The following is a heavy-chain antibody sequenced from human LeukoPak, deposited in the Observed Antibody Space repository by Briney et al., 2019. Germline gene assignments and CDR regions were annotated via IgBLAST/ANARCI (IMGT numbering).Heavy chain of an antibody. CDR3: AKSGYYYYMDV. V-gene: IGHV3-66*01. CDR2: IYSGGST. Sequence: GGSLRLSCAASGFTVSSNYMSWVRQAPGKGLEWVSVIYSGGSTYYADSVKGRFTISRDNSKNTLYLQMNSLRAEDTAVYYCAKSGYYYYMDVWGKGTTVTVSS. CDR1: GFTVSSNY. J-gene: IGHJ6*03.